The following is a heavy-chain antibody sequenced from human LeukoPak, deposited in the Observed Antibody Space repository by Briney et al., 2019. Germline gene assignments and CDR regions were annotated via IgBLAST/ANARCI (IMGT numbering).Heavy chain of an antibody. J-gene: IGHJ3*01. CDR2: IYNSGST. Sequence: SETLSLTCTVSGGSISSYYWSWIRQPAGKGLEWIGRIYNSGSTIYNPSLKSRVTISVDTSKNQFSLTLRSVTAADTAVYYCARETEQQWQYWGQGTMATVSS. CDR1: GGSISSYY. D-gene: IGHD6-19*01. V-gene: IGHV4-4*07. CDR3: ARETEQQWQY.